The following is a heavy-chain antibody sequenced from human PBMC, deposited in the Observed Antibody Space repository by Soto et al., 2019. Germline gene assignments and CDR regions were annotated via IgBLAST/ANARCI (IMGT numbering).Heavy chain of an antibody. CDR3: AGQWSAGYGAFVP. CDR2: IHSSGIT. D-gene: IGHD3-9*01. Sequence: QVQLQESGPGLVKPSGTLSLTCAVSGGSVNNDKWWSWVRQPPGKGLEWIGEIHSSGITNYNPSLKRRASIFVDKFKNQFAVKLTSVTAADTAVYFCAGQWSAGYGAFVPWGQGTLVTVSS. CDR1: GGSVNNDKW. J-gene: IGHJ5*02. V-gene: IGHV4-4*02.